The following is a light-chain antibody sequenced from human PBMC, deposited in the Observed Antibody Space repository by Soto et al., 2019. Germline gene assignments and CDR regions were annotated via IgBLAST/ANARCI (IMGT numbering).Light chain of an antibody. J-gene: IGKJ1*01. Sequence: IVMPQSPRSLPVTPGAPASMSCKSNQSLLHSNGYNYLDWYLQKPGQSTQLLMYSGSDRASGVPDRFSGSGSGTDFTLRISRVEAEDVGVYYCMQALQTPWTVGQGTKVDI. V-gene: IGKV2-28*01. CDR3: MQALQTPWT. CDR2: SGS. CDR1: QSLLHSNGYNY.